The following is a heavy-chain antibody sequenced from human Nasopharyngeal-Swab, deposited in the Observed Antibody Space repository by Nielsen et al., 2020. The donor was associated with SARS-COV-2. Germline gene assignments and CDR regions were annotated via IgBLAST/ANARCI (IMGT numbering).Heavy chain of an antibody. D-gene: IGHD6-19*01. CDR1: GGTFSSYA. Sequence: SVKVSCKASGGTFSSYAISWVRQAPGQGLEWMGGIIPIFGTANYAQKFQGRVTITAEKSTSTAYMELSSLRSEDTAVYYCARDGYSSGWFSFDIWGQGTMVTVSS. V-gene: IGHV1-69*06. J-gene: IGHJ3*02. CDR2: IIPIFGTA. CDR3: ARDGYSSGWFSFDI.